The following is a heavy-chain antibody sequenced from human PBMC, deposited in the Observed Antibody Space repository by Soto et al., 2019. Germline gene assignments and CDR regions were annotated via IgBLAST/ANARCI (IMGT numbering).Heavy chain of an antibody. Sequence: GGSLRLSCTASGFTFGDYAMSWFRQAPGKGLEWVGFIRSKAYGGTTEYAASVKGRFTISRDDSKSIAYLQMNSLKTEDTAVYYCTSESYYYDSSGYYSVGVYYFDYWGQGTLVTVSS. CDR3: TSESYYYDSSGYYSVGVYYFDY. V-gene: IGHV3-49*03. J-gene: IGHJ4*02. CDR2: IRSKAYGGTT. D-gene: IGHD3-22*01. CDR1: GFTFGDYA.